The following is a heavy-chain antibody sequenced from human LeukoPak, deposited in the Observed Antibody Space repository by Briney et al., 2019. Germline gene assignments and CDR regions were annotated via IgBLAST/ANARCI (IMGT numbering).Heavy chain of an antibody. CDR2: MNPNSGNT. D-gene: IGHD3-3*01. V-gene: IGHV1-8*01. Sequence: ASVKVSCKASGYTFTSYDINWVRQATGQGLEWMGWMNPNSGNTGYAQKFQGRVTMTRSTSISTAYMELSSLRSEDTAVYYCARGFRRKFWSGYYEEGVLWPFDYWGQGTLVTVSS. CDR1: GYTFTSYD. CDR3: ARGFRRKFWSGYYEEGVLWPFDY. J-gene: IGHJ4*02.